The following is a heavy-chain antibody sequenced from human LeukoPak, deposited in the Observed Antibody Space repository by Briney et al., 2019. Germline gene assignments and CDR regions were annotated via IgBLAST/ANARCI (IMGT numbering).Heavy chain of an antibody. CDR3: ARGNLDLRAFDI. CDR1: GFTFDDYA. Sequence: PGRSLRLSCATSGFTFDDYAMYWVRQDPGKGPEWVSGISWNSGSIVYADSVKGRFTISRDNAKNSLYLQMNSLRVEDTALYYCARGNLDLRAFDIWGQGTMVTVSS. V-gene: IGHV3-9*01. J-gene: IGHJ3*02. CDR2: ISWNSGSI. D-gene: IGHD3-3*01.